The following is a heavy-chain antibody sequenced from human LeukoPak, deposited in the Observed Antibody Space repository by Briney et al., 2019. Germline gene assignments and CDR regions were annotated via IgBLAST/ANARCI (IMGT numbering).Heavy chain of an antibody. D-gene: IGHD1-26*01. CDR1: GGSISSSNYY. CDR2: IYYSGST. Sequence: SETLSLTCTVSGGSISSSNYYWGWLRQPPGKGVEWIGSIYYSGSTYYNPSLKSRVTISVNTSKNQFSLKLSSVTAADTAVYYCATNIVAATDYWGQGTLVTVSS. J-gene: IGHJ4*02. CDR3: ATNIVAATDY. V-gene: IGHV4-39*01.